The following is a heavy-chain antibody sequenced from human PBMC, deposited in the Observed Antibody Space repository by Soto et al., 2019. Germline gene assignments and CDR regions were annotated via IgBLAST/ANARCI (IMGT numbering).Heavy chain of an antibody. J-gene: IGHJ4*02. CDR1: GFTFSSYA. Sequence: PGGSLRLSCAASGFTFSSYAMSWVRQAPGKGLEWVSAISGSGGSTYYADSVKGRFTISRDSSKNTLYLQMNSLRAEDTAVYYCAKGPYCSGGSCYFDYFDYWGQGTLVTVSS. V-gene: IGHV3-23*01. CDR3: AKGPYCSGGSCYFDYFDY. D-gene: IGHD2-15*01. CDR2: ISGSGGST.